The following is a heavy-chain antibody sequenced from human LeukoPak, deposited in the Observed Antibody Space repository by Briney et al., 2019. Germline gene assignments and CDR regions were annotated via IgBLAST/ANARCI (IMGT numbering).Heavy chain of an antibody. CDR3: AREGGIAAAGHLYYFDY. CDR1: GGSISSYY. Sequence: SETLSLTCTVSGGSISSYYWSWIRQPPGKGLEWIGYIYYSGSTNYNPSLKSRVTISVDTSKNQFSLKLSSVTAADTAVYYCAREGGIAAAGHLYYFDYWGQGNLVTVSS. CDR2: IYYSGST. V-gene: IGHV4-59*01. J-gene: IGHJ4*02. D-gene: IGHD6-13*01.